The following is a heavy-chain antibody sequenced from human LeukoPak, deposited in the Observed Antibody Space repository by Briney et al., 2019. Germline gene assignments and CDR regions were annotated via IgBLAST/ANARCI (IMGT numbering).Heavy chain of an antibody. J-gene: IGHJ4*02. D-gene: IGHD4-11*01. Sequence: GRSLRLSRAASGFTFSSYGMHWVRQAPMKGLEWVSSISTSATYTYYADSVKGRFSVSRDNAKNSLYLQMNSLRAEDTAVYFCARDLEDYNNYGEMAIWGQGTLVTVSS. CDR2: ISTSATYT. CDR1: GFTFSSYG. CDR3: ARDLEDYNNYGEMAI. V-gene: IGHV3-21*01.